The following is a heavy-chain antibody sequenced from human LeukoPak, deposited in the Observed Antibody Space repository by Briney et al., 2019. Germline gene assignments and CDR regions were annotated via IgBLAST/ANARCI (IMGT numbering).Heavy chain of an antibody. V-gene: IGHV3-21*01. CDR2: ISSSSSYI. J-gene: IGHJ4*02. CDR1: GFTFSSYS. Sequence: GGSLRLSCAASGFTFSSYSMNWVRQAPGKGLEWVSSISSSSSYIYYADSVKGRFTISRDNAKNSLYLQMNSLRAEDTAVYYCARDSGYSSGWLDYWGQGTLVTVSS. D-gene: IGHD6-19*01. CDR3: ARDSGYSSGWLDY.